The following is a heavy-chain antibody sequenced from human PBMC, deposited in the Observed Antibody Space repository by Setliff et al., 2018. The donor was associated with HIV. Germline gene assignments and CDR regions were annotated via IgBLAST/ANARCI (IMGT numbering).Heavy chain of an antibody. CDR3: ARTHPGSSYFDY. V-gene: IGHV1-8*02. J-gene: IGHJ4*02. CDR2: MNPNSDIT. D-gene: IGHD3-10*01. Sequence: ASVKVSCKASGYTFTNYDINWVRQASGQGLEWMGWMNPNSDITVYAQKFQGRVTMTGNPSIDTVYLELSSLTSEDTAVYYCARTHPGSSYFDYWGQGTLVTVPQ. CDR1: GYTFTNYD.